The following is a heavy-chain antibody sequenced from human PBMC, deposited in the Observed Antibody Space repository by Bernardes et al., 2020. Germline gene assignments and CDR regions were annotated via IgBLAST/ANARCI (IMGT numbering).Heavy chain of an antibody. CDR2: IYPGDSDT. Sequence: GASLKISCKGSGYSFTSYWIGWVRQMPGKGLEWMGIIYPGDSDTRYSPSFQGQVTISADKSISTAYLQWSSLKASDTAMYYCARLGDVPGGSGYDPPSDYWGQGTLVTVSS. J-gene: IGHJ4*02. CDR1: GYSFTSYW. D-gene: IGHD5-12*01. V-gene: IGHV5-51*01. CDR3: ARLGDVPGGSGYDPPSDY.